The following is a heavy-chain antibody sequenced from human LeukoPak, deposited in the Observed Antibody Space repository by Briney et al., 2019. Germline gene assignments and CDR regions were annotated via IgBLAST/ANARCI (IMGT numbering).Heavy chain of an antibody. Sequence: KASDTLSLTCTVSGGSISSSSYYWRWIRQPPGKGLEWIGRIYYRGSTYQNPSLKSRVTISVDTSKNQFSLKLSSVTAADTAVYYCARRRYCTDGVCYTAWYFDLWGRGTLVTVSS. CDR2: IYYRGST. V-gene: IGHV4-39*01. J-gene: IGHJ2*01. CDR3: ARRRYCTDGVCYTAWYFDL. D-gene: IGHD2-8*01. CDR1: GGSISSSSYY.